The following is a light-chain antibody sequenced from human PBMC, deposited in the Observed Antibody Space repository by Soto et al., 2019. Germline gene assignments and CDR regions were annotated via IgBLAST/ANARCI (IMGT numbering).Light chain of an antibody. Sequence: QSVLTQPASVSGSPGQSITISCTGTSSDVGAYNYVSWYQQYPGKAPKVIIFEVRKRPSGVSNRFSGSKSGDTASLTISGLQAEDEADYYCSSYRSRTTFVFGTGTKLTVL. CDR1: SSDVGAYNY. V-gene: IGLV2-14*01. J-gene: IGLJ1*01. CDR3: SSYRSRTTFV. CDR2: EVR.